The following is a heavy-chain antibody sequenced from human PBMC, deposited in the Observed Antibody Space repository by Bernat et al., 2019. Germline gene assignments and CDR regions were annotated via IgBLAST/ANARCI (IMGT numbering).Heavy chain of an antibody. D-gene: IGHD6-19*01. CDR2: IYSGGST. J-gene: IGHJ4*02. V-gene: IGHV3-53*02. CDR1: GFTVSSNY. Sequence: EVQLVETGGGLIQPGGSLRLSCAASGFTVSSNYMSWVRQAPGKGLEWVSVIYSGGSTYYADSVKGRFTISRDNSKNTLYLQMNSLRADDTAVYYCAKRVSGWYYADYWGQGTLVTVSS. CDR3: AKRVSGWYYADY.